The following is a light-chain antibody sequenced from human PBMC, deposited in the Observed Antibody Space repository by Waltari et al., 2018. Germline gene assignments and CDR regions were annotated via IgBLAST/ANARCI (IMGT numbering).Light chain of an antibody. Sequence: EIVLTQSPGTLSLPPGERATLSCRASQSVGRYLAWYQQKPGQAPRLLIYGASTRATGIPDRFSGSGSGTDFSLIISRLEPEDFAVYFCQKYEALPATFGQGTKVEIK. V-gene: IGKV3-20*01. J-gene: IGKJ1*01. CDR3: QKYEALPAT. CDR2: GAS. CDR1: QSVGRY.